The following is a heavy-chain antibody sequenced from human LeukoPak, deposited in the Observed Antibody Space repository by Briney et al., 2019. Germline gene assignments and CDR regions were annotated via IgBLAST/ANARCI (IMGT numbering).Heavy chain of an antibody. Sequence: SETLSLTCTVSGGSISSYYWSWIRQPPGKGLEWIEHIYYSGSTNYNPSLKSRVTISVDTSKNQFSLKLSSVTAADTAVYYCARDRGSYGSDYWGQGTLVTVSS. CDR3: ARDRGSYGSDY. D-gene: IGHD5-18*01. CDR2: IYYSGST. CDR1: GGSISSYY. J-gene: IGHJ4*02. V-gene: IGHV4-59*01.